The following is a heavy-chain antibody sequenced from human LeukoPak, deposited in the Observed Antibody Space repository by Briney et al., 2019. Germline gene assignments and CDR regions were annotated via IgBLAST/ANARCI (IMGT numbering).Heavy chain of an antibody. Sequence: PGRSLRLSCAASGFTFSSYAMHWVRQAPGKGLEWVAVISYDGSNKYYADSVKGRLTISRDNSKNTLYLQMSSLRAEDTAVYYCARDPRVSSSWLGPFDPWGQGTLVTVSS. CDR3: ARDPRVSSSWLGPFDP. CDR1: GFTFSSYA. V-gene: IGHV3-30-3*01. CDR2: ISYDGSNK. J-gene: IGHJ5*02. D-gene: IGHD6-13*01.